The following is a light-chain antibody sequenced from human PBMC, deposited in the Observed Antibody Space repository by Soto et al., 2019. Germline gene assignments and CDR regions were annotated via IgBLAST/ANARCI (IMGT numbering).Light chain of an antibody. J-gene: IGKJ1*01. CDR1: QSVSSN. V-gene: IGKV3-15*01. CDR2: GAS. Sequence: EIVITQSPATLSVSPGERATLSCRASQSVSSNLAWYQQTPGQAPRLLIYGASTRATGIPARFSGSGSGTEFTLPISRLQSEDFSVYYCQQYNNWPPTFGQGTKVDIK. CDR3: QQYNNWPPT.